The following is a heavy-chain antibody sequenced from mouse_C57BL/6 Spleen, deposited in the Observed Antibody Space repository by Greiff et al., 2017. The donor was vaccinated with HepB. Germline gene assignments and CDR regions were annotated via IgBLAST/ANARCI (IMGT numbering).Heavy chain of an antibody. J-gene: IGHJ4*01. CDR3: ARGGWLNPAMDY. Sequence: QVQLQQPGPELVKPGASVKLSCKASGYTFTSYWMHWVKQRPGQGLEWIGNINPSNGGTNYNEKFKSKATLTVDKSSSTAYMQLSSLTSEDSAVYYCARGGWLNPAMDYWGQGTSVTVSS. V-gene: IGHV1-53*01. CDR1: GYTFTSYW. CDR2: INPSNGGT. D-gene: IGHD2-3*01.